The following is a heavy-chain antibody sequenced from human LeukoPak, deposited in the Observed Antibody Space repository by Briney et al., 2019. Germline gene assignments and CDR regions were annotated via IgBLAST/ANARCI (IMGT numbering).Heavy chain of an antibody. CDR1: GFTVSSNY. V-gene: IGHV3-53*04. D-gene: IGHD4-17*01. Sequence: GGSLRLSCAASGFTVSSNYMSWVRQAPGKGLEWVSVIYSGGSTYYADSVKGRITISRHNSKNTLYLQMNSLRAEDTAVYYCTVTTTWYFDYWGQGTLVTVSS. CDR3: TVTTTWYFDY. CDR2: IYSGGST. J-gene: IGHJ4*02.